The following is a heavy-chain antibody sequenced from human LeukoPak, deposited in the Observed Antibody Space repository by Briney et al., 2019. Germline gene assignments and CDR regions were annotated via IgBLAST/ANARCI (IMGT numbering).Heavy chain of an antibody. V-gene: IGHV3-23*01. Sequence: PGGSLRLSCAASGFTFSSYGMSWVRQAPGKGLEWVSSISGSGGSTYYADSVKGRFTISRDNSKNTLYLQMNSLRAEDTAVYYCGRYYYRYYFDYWGQGTLVTVSS. D-gene: IGHD3-16*01. J-gene: IGHJ4*02. CDR3: GRYYYRYYFDY. CDR2: ISGSGGST. CDR1: GFTFSSYG.